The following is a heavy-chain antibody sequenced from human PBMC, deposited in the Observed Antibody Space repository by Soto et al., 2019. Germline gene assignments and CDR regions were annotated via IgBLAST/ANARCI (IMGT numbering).Heavy chain of an antibody. CDR1: GFTFSSYA. J-gene: IGHJ3*02. V-gene: IGHV3-23*01. CDR3: AKQITYYYDSSGYYYGGGAFDI. D-gene: IGHD3-22*01. CDR2: ISGSGGST. Sequence: EVQLLESGGGLVQPGGSLRLSCAASGFTFSSYAMSWVRQAPGKGLEWVSAISGSGGSTYYADSVKGRFTISRDNSKNTLYLQMNSLRAEETAVYYCAKQITYYYDSSGYYYGGGAFDIWGQGTMVTVSS.